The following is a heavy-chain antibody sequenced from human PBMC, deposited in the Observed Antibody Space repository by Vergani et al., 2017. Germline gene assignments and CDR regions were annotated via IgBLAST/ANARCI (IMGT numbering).Heavy chain of an antibody. J-gene: IGHJ5*02. CDR3: ARINYYGSSGYSLTRWHNWFDP. CDR2: INQDGSEK. Sequence: EVQLVESGGGLVQPGGSLRLSCAASGFIFSHYWMSWVRQAPGKGLEWVANINQDGSEKYYVDSVKGRFTIPRDNAKKSLYLQMNSLRAEDTALYYCARINYYGSSGYSLTRWHNWFDPWGQGTLITFSS. D-gene: IGHD3-22*01. V-gene: IGHV3-7*01. CDR1: GFIFSHYW.